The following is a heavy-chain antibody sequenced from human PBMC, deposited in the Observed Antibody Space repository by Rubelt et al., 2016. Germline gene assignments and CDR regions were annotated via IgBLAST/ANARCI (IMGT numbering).Heavy chain of an antibody. D-gene: IGHD1-26*01. CDR1: GFTFSSYW. J-gene: IGHJ4*02. CDR2: IKPDGREK. V-gene: IGHV3-7*01. CDR3: GRDLSGRDDY. Sequence: GSLRLSCAASGFTFSSYWMNWVRQAPGKGLEWVANIKPDGREKFYVDSVKGRFTISRDNAKNSLSLQMNSLRAEDTAVYFCGRDLSGRDDYWGQGTLVTVSS.